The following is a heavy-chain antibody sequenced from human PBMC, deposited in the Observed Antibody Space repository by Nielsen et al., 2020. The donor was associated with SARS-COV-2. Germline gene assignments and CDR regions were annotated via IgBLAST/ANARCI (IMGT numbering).Heavy chain of an antibody. D-gene: IGHD3-22*01. CDR1: GYTFTVFG. Sequence: ASVKVSCKASGYTFTVFGISWVRQAPGQGLEWMGWSSSYNANTNYAEKFQGRVTMTGDTSTSTVYMELSSLRSEDTAVYYCARDLGIYYYDSSGYPPGGVDYWGQGTLVTVSS. CDR2: SSSYNANT. CDR3: ARDLGIYYYDSSGYPPGGVDY. V-gene: IGHV1-18*04. J-gene: IGHJ4*02.